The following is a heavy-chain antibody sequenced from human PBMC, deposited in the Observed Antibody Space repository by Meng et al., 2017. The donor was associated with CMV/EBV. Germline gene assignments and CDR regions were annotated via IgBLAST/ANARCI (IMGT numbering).Heavy chain of an antibody. D-gene: IGHD3-3*01. J-gene: IGHJ6*02. CDR1: GFTFSSYW. Sequence: GESLKISCAASGFTFSSYWMSWVRQAPGKGLEWVANIKQDGSEKYYVDSVKGRFTISRDNAKNSLYLQMNSLRAEDTAVYYCARSRDYDFWSGYYRGYYYYGMDVWGQGTTVTVSS. CDR3: ARSRDYDFWSGYYRGYYYYGMDV. V-gene: IGHV3-7*01. CDR2: IKQDGSEK.